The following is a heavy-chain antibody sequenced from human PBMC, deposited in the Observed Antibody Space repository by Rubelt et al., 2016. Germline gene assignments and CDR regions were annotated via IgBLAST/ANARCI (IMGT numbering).Heavy chain of an antibody. CDR1: GFTFSIFG. CDR2: IGDSGRTT. CDR3: ARDGSEWSRDY. Sequence: GGGLIQPGGSLRLSCAASGFTFSIFGMSWVRQAPGKGLEWVSFIGDSGRTTYYADSVKGRFTLSRDNSENTLHLQMNSLRADDTAVYYCARDGSEWSRDYWGPGTLVTVSS. D-gene: IGHD1-26*01. V-gene: IGHV3-23*01. J-gene: IGHJ4*02.